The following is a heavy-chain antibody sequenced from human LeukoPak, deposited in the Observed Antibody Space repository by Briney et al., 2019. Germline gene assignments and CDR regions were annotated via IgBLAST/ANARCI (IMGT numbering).Heavy chain of an antibody. D-gene: IGHD6-19*01. CDR1: GFTFSSYS. CDR2: ISSSSSYI. V-gene: IGHV3-21*01. Sequence: SGGSLRLSCAASGFTFSSYSMNWVRQAPGKGLEWVSFISSSSSYIYYADSVKGRFTISRDNSKNTLYLQMSSLRAEDTAVYYCVKAAGYSSGFDYWGQGTLVTVSS. J-gene: IGHJ4*02. CDR3: VKAAGYSSGFDY.